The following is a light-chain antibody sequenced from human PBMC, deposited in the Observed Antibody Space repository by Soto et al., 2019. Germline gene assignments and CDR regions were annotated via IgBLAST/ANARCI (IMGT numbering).Light chain of an antibody. CDR1: QSIYSY. Sequence: DIQMTEYPSSLSASVGYRVVINCWASQSIYSYVNWYQQKPGKAHNVLIYAASSLQSGVPSRVSGSGAGTDFTLTISSLQPEDLATYYCQQSYSASWTFGKGTKV. CDR3: QQSYSASWT. CDR2: AAS. V-gene: IGKV1-39*01. J-gene: IGKJ1*01.